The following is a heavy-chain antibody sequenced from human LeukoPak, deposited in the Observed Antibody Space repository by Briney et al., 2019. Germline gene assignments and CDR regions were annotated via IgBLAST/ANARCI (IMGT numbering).Heavy chain of an antibody. CDR2: NDNDGGRT. D-gene: IGHD3-10*01. J-gene: IGHJ6*02. CDR3: VRGGFGHTMDV. Sequence: PGGSLRLSCAASGFTFSSYWMHWVRHVPGRGVMWVSANDNDGGRTNYADSVKGRSTISRDNAKSTLYLQMTNLGAEDTAVYYCVRGGFGHTMDVWGQGTTVTVSS. CDR1: GFTFSSYW. V-gene: IGHV3-74*01.